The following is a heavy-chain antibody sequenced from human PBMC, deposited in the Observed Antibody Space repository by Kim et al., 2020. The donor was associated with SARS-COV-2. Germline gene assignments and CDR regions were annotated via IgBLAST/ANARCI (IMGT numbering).Heavy chain of an antibody. CDR1: GGTFSSYA. Sequence: ASVKVSCKASGGTFSSYAISWVRQAPGQGLEWMGGIIPIFGTANYAQKFQGRVTITADESTSTAYMELSSLRSEDTAVYYCAREPNPDSNSDYWGQGTLVTVSS. V-gene: IGHV1-69*13. CDR3: AREPNPDSNSDY. J-gene: IGHJ4*02. CDR2: IIPIFGTA.